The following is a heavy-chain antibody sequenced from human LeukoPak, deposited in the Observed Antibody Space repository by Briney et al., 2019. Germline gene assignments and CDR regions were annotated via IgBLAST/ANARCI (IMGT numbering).Heavy chain of an antibody. V-gene: IGHV3-23*01. J-gene: IGHJ3*02. CDR3: ARVYSSSWYGFDAFDI. Sequence: PGGSLRLSCAASGFTFSSHGMNWVRQAPGKGLEWVSGISPNGVITYYADSVKGRFTISRDNSKGTVYLQMNSLRPEDTAVYYCARVYSSSWYGFDAFDIWGQGTMVTVSS. D-gene: IGHD6-13*01. CDR1: GFTFSSHG. CDR2: ISPNGVIT.